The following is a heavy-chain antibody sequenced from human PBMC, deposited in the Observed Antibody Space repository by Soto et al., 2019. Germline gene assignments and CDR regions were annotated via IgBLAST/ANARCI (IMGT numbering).Heavy chain of an antibody. V-gene: IGHV3-74*01. Sequence: PGGSLRLSCAASGFTFSSYWMHWVRQAPGKGLVWVSRINSDGSSTSYADSVKGRFTISRDNAKNTLYLQMNSLRAEDTAVYYCARLRFLGAYGMDVWGQGTTVTVSS. CDR2: INSDGSST. CDR3: ARLRFLGAYGMDV. D-gene: IGHD3-3*01. J-gene: IGHJ6*02. CDR1: GFTFSSYW.